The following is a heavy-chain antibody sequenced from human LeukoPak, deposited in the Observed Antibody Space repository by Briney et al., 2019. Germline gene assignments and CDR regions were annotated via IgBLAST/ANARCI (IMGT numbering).Heavy chain of an antibody. D-gene: IGHD3-16*01. CDR2: IRFDGTNI. J-gene: IGHJ3*01. CDR3: AKETTFAYYDTFEY. CDR1: GFSFSTAG. V-gene: IGHV3-30*02. Sequence: GGSLRLSCLGSGFSFSTAGIHWVRLPPGKGLEWGTHIRFDGTNIHYRDSVKGRFTVSRDNSKNTVYLQMNNVRPEDTALYYCAKETTFAYYDTFEYWGRGAMVTVSS.